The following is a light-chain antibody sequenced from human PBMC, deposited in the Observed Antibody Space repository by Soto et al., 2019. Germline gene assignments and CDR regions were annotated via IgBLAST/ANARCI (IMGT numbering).Light chain of an antibody. J-gene: IGKJ1*01. CDR2: DAS. CDR1: KCVSNY. V-gene: IGKV3-11*01. CDR3: QQRGNWPRT. Sequence: DILLTTTPGTLSLSPGERATLSFRASKCVSNYLAWYQQKPGQAPRLLIYDASNRATGIPARFSGSGSGTDFTLTISSLEPEDFAVYYCQQRGNWPRTFGQGTKVDIK.